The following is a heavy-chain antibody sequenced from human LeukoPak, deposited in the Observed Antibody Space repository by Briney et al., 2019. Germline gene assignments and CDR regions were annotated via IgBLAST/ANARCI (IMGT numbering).Heavy chain of an antibody. CDR2: IYYSGST. CDR1: GGSISSSSYY. D-gene: IGHD1-26*01. CDR3: AGTGSGSYDIYFDY. J-gene: IGHJ4*02. Sequence: SETLSLTCTVSGGSISSSSYYWGWIRQPPGKGLEWIGSIYYSGSTYYNPSLKSRVTISVDTSKNQFSLKLSSVTAADTAVYYCAGTGSGSYDIYFDYWGQGTLVTVSS. V-gene: IGHV4-39*01.